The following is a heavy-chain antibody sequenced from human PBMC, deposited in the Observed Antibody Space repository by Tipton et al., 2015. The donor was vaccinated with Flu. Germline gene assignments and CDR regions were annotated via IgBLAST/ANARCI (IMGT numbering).Heavy chain of an antibody. V-gene: IGHV4-59*01. CDR2: IYYSGST. CDR3: ARLYDYDSSGYYYGGWFDP. CDR1: GGSISSYY. Sequence: LRLSCTVSGGSISSYYWSWIRQPPGKGLEWIGYIYYSGSTNYNPPLKSRVTISVDTSKNQFSLKLSSVTAADTAVYYCARLYDYDSSGYYYGGWFDPWGQGTLVTVSA. D-gene: IGHD3-22*01. J-gene: IGHJ5*02.